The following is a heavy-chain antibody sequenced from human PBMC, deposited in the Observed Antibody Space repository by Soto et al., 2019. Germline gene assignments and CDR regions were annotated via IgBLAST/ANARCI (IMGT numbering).Heavy chain of an antibody. CDR3: ARGRHSSFDF. V-gene: IGHV6-1*01. J-gene: IGHJ4*02. CDR1: GDNVFHNLMA. CDR2: TYYRSRWYN. D-gene: IGHD6-13*01. Sequence: PSQTLSLTCDISGDNVFHNLMAWNWIRQSPSRGLEWLGRTYYRSRWYNEYAVSVEGRLTVNLDTSTNLFSLQLKSVTPEDTAVYYCARGRHSSFDFWGQGTPVTVSS.